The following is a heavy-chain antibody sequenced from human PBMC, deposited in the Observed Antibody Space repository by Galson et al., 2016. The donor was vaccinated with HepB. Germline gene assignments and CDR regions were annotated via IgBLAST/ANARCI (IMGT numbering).Heavy chain of an antibody. CDR2: INPDETEK. CDR3: ARDSMGATNAFDV. V-gene: IGHV3-7*01. Sequence: SLRLSCAASGFTFGNYWMTWVRQAPGRGLEWVATINPDETEKYYVDSVKGRFTIFRGNAKNLLFLQMNSLRVEDTAVYYCARDSMGATNAFDVWSQGTMVTVSS. D-gene: IGHD1-26*01. CDR1: GFTFGNYW. J-gene: IGHJ3*01.